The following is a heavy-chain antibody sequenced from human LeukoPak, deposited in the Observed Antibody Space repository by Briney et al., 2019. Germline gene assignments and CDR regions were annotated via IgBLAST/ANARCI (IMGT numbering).Heavy chain of an antibody. D-gene: IGHD6-13*01. CDR3: AREGQQLVHFDY. V-gene: IGHV1-3*01. J-gene: IGHJ4*02. Sequence: GASVKVSCKASGYTFTSYAMHWVRQAPGQRLEWMGWINAGNGNTKYSQKFQGRVTITRDTSASTAYMELSSLRSEDTAVYYCAREGQQLVHFDYWGQGTLVTVSS. CDR2: INAGNGNT. CDR1: GYTFTSYA.